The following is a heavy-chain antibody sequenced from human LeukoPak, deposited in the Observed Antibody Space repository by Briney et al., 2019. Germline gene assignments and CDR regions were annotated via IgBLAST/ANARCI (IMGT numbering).Heavy chain of an antibody. CDR1: GSRFSNYW. D-gene: IGHD2-2*01. Sequence: GESLKISCKGSGSRFSNYWIGWVRQMPGKGLEWMGIIYPSDSDTRYSPSFQGQVTISADKSISTAFLQWSSLKASDTAMYYCARGDCSSNSCADFGYWGQGTLVTVSS. CDR3: ARGDCSSNSCADFGY. CDR2: IYPSDSDT. J-gene: IGHJ4*02. V-gene: IGHV5-51*01.